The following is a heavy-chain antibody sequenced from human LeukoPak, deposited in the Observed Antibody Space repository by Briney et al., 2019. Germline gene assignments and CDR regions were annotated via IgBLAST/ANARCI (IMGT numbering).Heavy chain of an antibody. CDR2: IYHSGST. V-gene: IGHV4-38-2*02. CDR3: ARPFTIFGGFGY. D-gene: IGHD3-3*01. Sequence: SETLSLTCTVSGYSISSGYYWGWIRQPPGKGLEWIGSIYHSGSTYYNPSLKSRVTISVDTSKNQFSLKLSSVTAADTAVYYCARPFTIFGGFGYWGQGTLVTVSS. CDR1: GYSISSGYY. J-gene: IGHJ4*02.